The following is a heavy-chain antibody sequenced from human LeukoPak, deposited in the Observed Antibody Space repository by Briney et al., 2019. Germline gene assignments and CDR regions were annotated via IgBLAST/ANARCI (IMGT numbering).Heavy chain of an antibody. V-gene: IGHV3-21*01. CDR2: ISSSSSYI. Sequence: GGSLRLSCAASGFTFSSYSMNWVRQAPGKGLEWVSSISSSSSYIYYADSVKGRFTISRDNAKNSLYLQMNSLRAEDTAVYYCARVFWTEGYGGNKPPAFWGQGTLVTVSS. D-gene: IGHD4-23*01. J-gene: IGHJ1*01. CDR3: ARVFWTEGYGGNKPPAF. CDR1: GFTFSSYS.